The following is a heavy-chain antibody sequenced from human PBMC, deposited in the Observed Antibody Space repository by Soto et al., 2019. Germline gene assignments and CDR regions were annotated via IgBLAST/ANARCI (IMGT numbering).Heavy chain of an antibody. CDR2: ISAYNGNT. CDR3: ARDPGTITIFGVAYNWFDP. J-gene: IGHJ5*02. Sequence: ACVNVSWQASGYTFTIYGISLVRQTPGQGLEGMGWISAYNGNTNYAQKLQGRVTMTTDTSTSTAYMELRSLRSDDTAVYYCARDPGTITIFGVAYNWFDPWGQGTLVTV. CDR1: GYTFTIYG. V-gene: IGHV1-18*01. D-gene: IGHD3-3*01.